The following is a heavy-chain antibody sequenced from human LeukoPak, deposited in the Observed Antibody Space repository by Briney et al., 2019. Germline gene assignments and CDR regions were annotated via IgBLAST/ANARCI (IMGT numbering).Heavy chain of an antibody. CDR3: ASGEYQLLKYHYYYYYMDV. CDR2: IIPIFGTA. J-gene: IGHJ6*03. CDR1: GGTFSSYA. V-gene: IGHV1-69*05. D-gene: IGHD2-2*01. Sequence: SVKVSCKASGGTFSSYAISWVRQAPGQGLEWTGGIIPIFGTANYAQKFQGRVTITTDESTSTAYMELSSLRSEDTAVYYCASGEYQLLKYHYYYYYMDVWGKGTTVTVSS.